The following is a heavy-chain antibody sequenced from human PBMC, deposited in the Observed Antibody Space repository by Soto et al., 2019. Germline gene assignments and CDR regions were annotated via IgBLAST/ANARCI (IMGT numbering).Heavy chain of an antibody. D-gene: IGHD2-15*01. J-gene: IGHJ3*02. V-gene: IGHV4-34*01. CDR1: GGSFSGYY. CDR2: INHSGST. CDR3: ARVRVVAATHYDAFDI. Sequence: SETLSLTCAVYGGSFSGYYWSWIRQPPGKGLEWIGEINHSGSTNYNPSLKSRVTISVDTSKNQFSLKLSSVTAADTAVYYCARVRVVAATHYDAFDIWGQGTMVTVSS.